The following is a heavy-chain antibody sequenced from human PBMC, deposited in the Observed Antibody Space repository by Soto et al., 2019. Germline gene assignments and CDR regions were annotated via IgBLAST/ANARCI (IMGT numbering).Heavy chain of an antibody. CDR3: ARDLEYSGSSHADY. V-gene: IGHV3-7*01. D-gene: IGHD1-26*01. CDR2: IKQDGSEK. J-gene: IGHJ4*02. Sequence: GGSLRLSCAASGFTFSSYGMSWVRQAPGKGLEWVANIKQDGSEKYYVDSVKGRFTISRDNAKNSLYLQMNSLRAEDTAVYYCARDLEYSGSSHADYWGQGTLVTVSS. CDR1: GFTFSSYG.